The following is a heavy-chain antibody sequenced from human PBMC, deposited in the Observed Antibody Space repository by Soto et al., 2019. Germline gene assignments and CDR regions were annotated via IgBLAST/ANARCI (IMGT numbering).Heavy chain of an antibody. CDR3: AKDRYCSGVSCYFDAFDV. CDR1: RFSFSSYV. D-gene: IGHD2-15*01. Sequence: GGSLRLSCVASRFSFSSYVMNWVRQAPGEGLEWVSGISGGDDATFYADSVKGRFTISRDNSKNTLYLQMNSLRAEDTAVYYCAKDRYCSGVSCYFDAFDVWGQGTMVTVSS. CDR2: ISGGDDAT. J-gene: IGHJ3*01. V-gene: IGHV3-23*01.